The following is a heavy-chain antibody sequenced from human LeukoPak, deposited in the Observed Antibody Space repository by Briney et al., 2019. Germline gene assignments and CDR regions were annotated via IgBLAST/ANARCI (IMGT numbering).Heavy chain of an antibody. V-gene: IGHV1-8*01. J-gene: IGHJ5*02. D-gene: IGHD6-19*01. CDR3: ARGRIAVADAASWLDP. Sequence: ASVKVSCKASGYTFTSYDINWVRQATGQGLEWMGWMNPHSGNTGYAQKFQGRVTMTRNTSISTAYMELSGLRSEDTAVYYCARGRIAVADAASWLDPWGQGTLVTVSS. CDR1: GYTFTSYD. CDR2: MNPHSGNT.